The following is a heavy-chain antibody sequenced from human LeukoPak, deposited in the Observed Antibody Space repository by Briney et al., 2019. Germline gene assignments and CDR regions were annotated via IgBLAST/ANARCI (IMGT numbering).Heavy chain of an antibody. CDR1: GFTFSSYA. D-gene: IGHD5-12*01. CDR2: LSGSGVGT. V-gene: IGHV3-23*01. CDR3: AKVRYTGYVPFDY. Sequence: GGSLRLSCAASGFTFSSYAMTWVRQAPGKGLEWVSSLSGSGVGTYYADSVKGRFTISRDNSKNTLYLQMNSLRAEDMALYYCAKVRYTGYVPFDYWGQGALVTVSS. J-gene: IGHJ4*02.